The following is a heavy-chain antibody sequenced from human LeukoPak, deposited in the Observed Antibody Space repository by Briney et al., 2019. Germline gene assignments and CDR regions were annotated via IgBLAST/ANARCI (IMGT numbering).Heavy chain of an antibody. CDR1: GGSISSFS. V-gene: IGHV4-59*12. J-gene: IGHJ3*02. D-gene: IGHD4-23*01. Sequence: SETLSLTCPVAGGSISSFSWGWIRQPPWKGREWNGYIYYSASNNYNPSLKSRVTISVDTYKNQFSLKLSSVTAADTAVYYCARDRVGYGGNSDAFDIWGQGTMVTVSS. CDR2: IYYSASN. CDR3: ARDRVGYGGNSDAFDI.